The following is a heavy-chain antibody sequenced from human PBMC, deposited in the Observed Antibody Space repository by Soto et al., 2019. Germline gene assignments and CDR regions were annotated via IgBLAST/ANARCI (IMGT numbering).Heavy chain of an antibody. Sequence: GASVKVSCKASGGTFSSYAISWVRQAPGQGLEWKGRIIPIFGTTNYAQKFQGRVTITADESTSTAYMELSSLRSEDTAVYYCAKGLDSSGWYPSHYYYYGMDVWGQGTTVTVSS. J-gene: IGHJ6*02. CDR3: AKGLDSSGWYPSHYYYYGMDV. V-gene: IGHV1-69*13. D-gene: IGHD6-19*01. CDR1: GGTFSSYA. CDR2: IIPIFGTT.